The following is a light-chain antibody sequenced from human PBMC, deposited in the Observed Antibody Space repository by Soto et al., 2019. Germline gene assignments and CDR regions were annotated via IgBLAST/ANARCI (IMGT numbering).Light chain of an antibody. CDR1: SSDVGGYNY. CDR3: SSYTSSNTGV. CDR2: EVT. Sequence: QSALTQPASVSGSPGQSITISCTGTSSDVGGYNYVSWYQHHPGKAPKLIICEVTNRPSGVSTRFSASKSDNTASLTISGLQAEDEADYYCSSYTSSNTGVFGGGTKVTVL. V-gene: IGLV2-14*01. J-gene: IGLJ3*02.